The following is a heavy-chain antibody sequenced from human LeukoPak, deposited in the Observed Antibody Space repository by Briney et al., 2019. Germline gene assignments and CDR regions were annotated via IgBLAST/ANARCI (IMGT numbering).Heavy chain of an antibody. Sequence: ASVKVSCKTSGYTFTGYYMFWVRQAPGQGLEWMAWINPNSGGTNYAQRFQGGVTLTRDTSIATAYMELSSLKSDDTAVYFCARDLYSSATDLYSSAWTGAFDVWGQGTMVTVSS. V-gene: IGHV1-2*02. CDR2: INPNSGGT. CDR3: ARDLYSSATDLYSSAWTGAFDV. J-gene: IGHJ3*01. D-gene: IGHD6-19*01. CDR1: GYTFTGYY.